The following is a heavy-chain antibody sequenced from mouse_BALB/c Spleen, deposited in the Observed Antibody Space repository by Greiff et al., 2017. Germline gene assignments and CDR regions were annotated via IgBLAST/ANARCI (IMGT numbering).Heavy chain of an antibody. Sequence: QVQLKQSGAELVMPGASVKMSCKASGYTFTDYWMHWVKQRPGQGLEWIGAIDTSDSYTSYNQKFKGKATLTVDESSSTAYMQLSSLTSEDSAVYYCARRGGKGHAMDYWGQGTSVTVSS. CDR1: GYTFTDYW. J-gene: IGHJ4*01. CDR2: IDTSDSYT. D-gene: IGHD1-3*01. CDR3: ARRGGKGHAMDY. V-gene: IGHV1-69*01.